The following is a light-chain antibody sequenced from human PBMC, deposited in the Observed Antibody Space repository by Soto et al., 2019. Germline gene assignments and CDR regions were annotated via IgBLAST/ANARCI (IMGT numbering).Light chain of an antibody. Sequence: QSVLTQPPSASGTPGQRVTISCSGSSSNIGSNTVNWYQQLPGTAPKLLIYSNNQRPSGVPDRFSGSKSGTSASLAISGLQSEDEADYYCAAWDDSLVVFGGGTKVTFL. CDR2: SNN. CDR3: AAWDDSLVV. J-gene: IGLJ2*01. CDR1: SSNIGSNT. V-gene: IGLV1-44*01.